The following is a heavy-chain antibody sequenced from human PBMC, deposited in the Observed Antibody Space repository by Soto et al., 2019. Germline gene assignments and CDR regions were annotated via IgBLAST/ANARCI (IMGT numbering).Heavy chain of an antibody. V-gene: IGHV4-38-2*01. Sequence: SETLSLTCGVPGYSISSGHYWGWIRQPPGKGLEWIGSIHHSGDTYTNPSLKSRVTISVDTSKNQFSLKLNSGTAADTSIYYCARRSSGSYGWLDPWGQGTLVTVSS. CDR1: GYSISSGHY. CDR3: ARRSSGSYGWLDP. CDR2: IHHSGDT. J-gene: IGHJ5*02. D-gene: IGHD1-26*01.